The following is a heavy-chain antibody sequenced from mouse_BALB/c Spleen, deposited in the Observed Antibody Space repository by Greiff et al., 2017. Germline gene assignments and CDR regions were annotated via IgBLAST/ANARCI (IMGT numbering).Heavy chain of an antibody. CDR1: GFTFSDFS. CDR2: SRNQANDYTT. Sequence: EVKLMESGGGLVQPGGSLILSCATSGFTFSDFSMEWVRQPPGKRLEWIAASRNQANDYTTAYSASVKGRFNVSRDTSQSILYLQMNDLRAEDTAIYYCARDARGYQCFADWGQGTLGTVSA. D-gene: IGHD2-14*01. CDR3: ARDARGYQCFAD. V-gene: IGHV7-1*02. J-gene: IGHJ3*01.